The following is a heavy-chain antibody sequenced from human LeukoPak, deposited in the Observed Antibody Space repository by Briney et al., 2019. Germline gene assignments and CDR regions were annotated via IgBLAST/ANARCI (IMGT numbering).Heavy chain of an antibody. CDR2: IYYSGST. Sequence: KPSETLSLTCTVSGGFISNYYWSWIRQPPGKGLECIGYIYYSGSTKYNASLKSRVTISLDTSKNHFSLKLSSVTAADTAVYYCARDDTGYSSGWSKDFDYWGQGTLVTVSS. CDR3: ARDDTGYSSGWSKDFDY. V-gene: IGHV4-59*12. J-gene: IGHJ4*02. D-gene: IGHD6-19*01. CDR1: GGFISNYY.